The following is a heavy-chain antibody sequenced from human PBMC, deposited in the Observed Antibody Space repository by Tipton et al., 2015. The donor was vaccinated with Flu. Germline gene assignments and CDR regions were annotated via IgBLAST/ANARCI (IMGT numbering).Heavy chain of an antibody. CDR1: GFTFDDYA. V-gene: IGHV3-9*01. CDR3: ARTSTVSDAFDI. Sequence: SLRLSCAASGFTFDDYAMHWVRQAPGKGLEWVSGISWNSGSIGYADSVKGRFTISRDNAKNSLYLQMNSLRAEDTALYYCARTSTVSDAFDIWGQGTMVTVSS. D-gene: IGHD5/OR15-5a*01. J-gene: IGHJ3*02. CDR2: ISWNSGSI.